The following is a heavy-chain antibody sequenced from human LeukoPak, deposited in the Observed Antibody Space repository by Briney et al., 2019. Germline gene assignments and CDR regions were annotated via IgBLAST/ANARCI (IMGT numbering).Heavy chain of an antibody. CDR3: ARNSGELGA. Sequence: GGSLRLSCAASGFTVSNSYMSWVRRAAGKGLEWVSLIYSGGGTHYADSVKGRFTISRDNSKNTLYLQMNSLRAEDTAVYYCARNSGELGAWGQGTLVTVSS. J-gene: IGHJ5*02. CDR2: IYSGGGT. V-gene: IGHV3-53*01. D-gene: IGHD2-21*01. CDR1: GFTVSNSY.